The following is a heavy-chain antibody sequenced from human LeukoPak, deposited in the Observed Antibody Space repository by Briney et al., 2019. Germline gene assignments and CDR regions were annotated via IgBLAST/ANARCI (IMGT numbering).Heavy chain of an antibody. CDR2: IWYDGSNK. CDR3: ARAYCSGGSCYGPGVY. D-gene: IGHD2-15*01. CDR1: GFTFSSYA. J-gene: IGHJ4*02. Sequence: PGGSLRLSCAASGFTFSSYAMSWVRQAPGKGLEWVAVIWYDGSNKYYADSVKGRFTISRDNSKNTLYLQMNSLRAEDTAVYYCARAYCSGGSCYGPGVYWGQGTLVTVSS. V-gene: IGHV3-33*08.